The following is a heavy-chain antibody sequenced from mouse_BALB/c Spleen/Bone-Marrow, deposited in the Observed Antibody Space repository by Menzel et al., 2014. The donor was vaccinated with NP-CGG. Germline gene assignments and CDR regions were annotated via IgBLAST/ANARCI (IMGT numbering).Heavy chain of an antibody. CDR3: ARLNYYGNLFV. CDR1: GFDFSSYW. D-gene: IGHD1-1*01. J-gene: IGHJ1*01. CDR2: INPDSSTI. Sequence: EVQVVESGGGLVHPGGSLKLSCAASGFDFSSYWMSWVRQAPGKGLEWIGEINPDSSTINYTPSLKDKFIISRDNAKNTLYLQMSKVRSEDTAPYYCARLNYYGNLFVWGAGTTVTVSS. V-gene: IGHV4-1*02.